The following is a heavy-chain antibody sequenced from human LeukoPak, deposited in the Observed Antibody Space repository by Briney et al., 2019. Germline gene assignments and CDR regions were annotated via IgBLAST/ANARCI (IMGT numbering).Heavy chain of an antibody. D-gene: IGHD3/OR15-3a*01. J-gene: IGHJ4*02. CDR2: VSTDGSRT. CDR1: GFTFSSYW. V-gene: IGHV3-74*01. CDR3: VRAFASKYGLFDY. Sequence: PRGSLRLSCAASGFTFSSYWMHWVRQAPGKGLVWVSRVSTDGSRTFYADSVKGRFTISRDNAKNALSLQINSLRAEDTAVYYCVRAFASKYGLFDYWGQGTLVTVSS.